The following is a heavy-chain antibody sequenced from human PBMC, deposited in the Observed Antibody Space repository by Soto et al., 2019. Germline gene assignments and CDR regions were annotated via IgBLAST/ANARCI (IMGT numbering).Heavy chain of an antibody. CDR1: GFTFSSYE. CDR2: ISSSGSTI. D-gene: IGHD3-3*01. Sequence: GGSLRLSCAASGFTFSSYEMNWVRQAPGKGLEWVSYISSSGSTIYYADSVKGRFTISRDNAKNSLYLQMNSLRAEDTAVYYCARAGGFLEWLLSYNNWFDPWGQGTLVTVPS. CDR3: ARAGGFLEWLLSYNNWFDP. V-gene: IGHV3-48*03. J-gene: IGHJ5*02.